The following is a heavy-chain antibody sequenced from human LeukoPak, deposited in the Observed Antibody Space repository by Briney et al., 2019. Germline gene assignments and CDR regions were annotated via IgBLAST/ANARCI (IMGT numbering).Heavy chain of an antibody. CDR3: ARGEWIQLWSAFDY. CDR1: GFTFSSYA. Sequence: GGSLRLACAAYGFTFSSYAMHWVRQAPGKGLEWLAVISYGGSNKYYADSVKGRFTISRDNSKNTLYLQMNSLRAEDTAVYYCARGEWIQLWSAFDYWGQGTLVTVSS. J-gene: IGHJ4*02. D-gene: IGHD5-18*01. V-gene: IGHV3-30-3*01. CDR2: ISYGGSNK.